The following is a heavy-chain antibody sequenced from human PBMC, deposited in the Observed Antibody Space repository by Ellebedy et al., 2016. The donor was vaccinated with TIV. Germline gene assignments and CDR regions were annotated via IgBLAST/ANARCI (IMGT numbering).Heavy chain of an antibody. D-gene: IGHD2-2*01. CDR1: GYTFTSYY. CDR3: AREGTSGALDY. J-gene: IGHJ4*02. Sequence: AASVKVSCKASGYTFTSYYMHWVRQAPGQGLEWMGIINLSGGSTSYAQKFQGRVTMTRDTSTSTVFMELSSLRSEDTAVYYCAREGTSGALDYWGQGTLVTVSS. V-gene: IGHV1-46*01. CDR2: INLSGGST.